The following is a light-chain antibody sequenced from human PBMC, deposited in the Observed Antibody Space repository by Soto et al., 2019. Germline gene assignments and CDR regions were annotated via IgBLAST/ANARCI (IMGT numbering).Light chain of an antibody. Sequence: EIVMTQSPATLSVSLGERASLSCGASQVVRDYLAWYQQKPGQAPRLLIHGASTRAPGIPARFSGGGSGTDFTLTISSLQSEDFAVYYCQQYDKWPPTFGQGTKVDIK. CDR2: GAS. J-gene: IGKJ1*01. CDR1: QVVRDY. CDR3: QQYDKWPPT. V-gene: IGKV3-15*01.